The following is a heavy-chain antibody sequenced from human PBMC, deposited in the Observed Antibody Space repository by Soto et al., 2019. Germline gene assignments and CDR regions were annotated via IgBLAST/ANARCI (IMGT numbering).Heavy chain of an antibody. J-gene: IGHJ4*02. CDR3: ARRIVATETFDY. Sequence: SETLSLTCSVSGAYIYNGGYFWSWIRQSPGKGLEWIGHIHNSGSPNNNPSLKSRVTISADTSKNQFSLTLTSVTAADTAVYYCARRIVATETFDYWGQGTLVTSPQ. CDR2: IHNSGSP. D-gene: IGHD5-12*01. V-gene: IGHV4-30-4*01. CDR1: GAYIYNGGYF.